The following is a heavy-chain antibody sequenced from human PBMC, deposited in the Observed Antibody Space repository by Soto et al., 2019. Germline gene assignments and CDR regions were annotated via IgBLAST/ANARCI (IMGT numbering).Heavy chain of an antibody. Sequence: LGGSIRICCASSGFSVCSYAMSWARQAPGKGLEWVSAISGSGGSTYYADSVKGRFTISRDNSKNTLYLQMNSLRAEDTAVYYSAKDPYCGGDCYPEYYFDYWGQGTLVTVSS. CDR3: AKDPYCGGDCYPEYYFDY. J-gene: IGHJ4*02. CDR2: ISGSGGST. CDR1: GFSVCSYA. D-gene: IGHD2-21*02. V-gene: IGHV3-23*01.